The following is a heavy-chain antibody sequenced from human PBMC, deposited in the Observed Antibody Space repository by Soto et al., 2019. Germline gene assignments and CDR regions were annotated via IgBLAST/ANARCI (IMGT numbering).Heavy chain of an antibody. CDR2: ISSSSSTI. Sequence: EVQLVESGGGLVQPGGSLRLSCAASGFTFSSYSMNWVRQAPGKGLEWVSYISSSSSTIYYADSVKGRFTISRDNAKNFMYLQMNSLRDEDTAVYYCARGEGGYVWGRYRTYNWFDPWGQGTLVTVSS. D-gene: IGHD3-16*02. J-gene: IGHJ5*02. CDR3: ARGEGGYVWGRYRTYNWFDP. V-gene: IGHV3-48*02. CDR1: GFTFSSYS.